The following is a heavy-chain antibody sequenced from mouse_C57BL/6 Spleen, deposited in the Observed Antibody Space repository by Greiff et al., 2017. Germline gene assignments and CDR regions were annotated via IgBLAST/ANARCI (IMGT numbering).Heavy chain of an antibody. V-gene: IGHV1-80*01. CDR1: GYAFSSYW. CDR3: SSGASVVIDFDC. J-gene: IGHJ2*01. D-gene: IGHD1-1*01. Sequence: HVQLQESGAELVKPGASVKISCKASGYAFSSYWMNWVRQRPGKGLEWIGQIYPGGGDTNYNGKVKGKATLTADNSSSTAYMQLSCLTSEDSAVYFCSSGASVVIDFDCRGHGATLTVSS. CDR2: IYPGGGDT.